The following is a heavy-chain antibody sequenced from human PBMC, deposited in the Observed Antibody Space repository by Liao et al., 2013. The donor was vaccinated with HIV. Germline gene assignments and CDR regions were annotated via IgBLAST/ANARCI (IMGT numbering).Heavy chain of an antibody. D-gene: IGHD1-26*01. CDR3: AAGRDYFDY. Sequence: QVQLQESGPGLVKPSQTLSLTCSVSDDSLSSGFYYWGWIRQPAGKGLEWIGRIHSSGTTNYNPSLKSRITISVETSKNQFSLKLNSVTAADTAVYYCAAGRDYFDYWGQGTLVTVSS. CDR2: IHSSGTT. J-gene: IGHJ4*02. V-gene: IGHV4-61*02. CDR1: DDSLSSGFYY.